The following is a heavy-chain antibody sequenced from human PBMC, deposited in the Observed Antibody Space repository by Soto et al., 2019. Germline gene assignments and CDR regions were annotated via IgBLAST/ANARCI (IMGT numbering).Heavy chain of an antibody. D-gene: IGHD4-4*01. CDR1: GGSFSGYE. CDR3: ARADYSNLEAGFDY. CDR2: INHSGST. J-gene: IGHJ4*02. V-gene: IGHV4-34*01. Sequence: PXETLSLSCAVYGGSFSGYEWSWIRQPPGKGLEWIGEINHSGSTNDNPSLKSRVTISVDTSKNQFSLKLTSVTAADTAVYYCARADYSNLEAGFDYWGQGTLVTVSS.